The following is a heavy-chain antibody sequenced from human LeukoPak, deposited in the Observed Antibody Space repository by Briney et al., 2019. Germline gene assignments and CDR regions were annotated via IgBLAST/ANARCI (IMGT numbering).Heavy chain of an antibody. V-gene: IGHV1-69*13. D-gene: IGHD3-10*01. CDR3: ARLAITMVRGVTDYYGMDV. Sequence: GASVKVSCKASGGTFSSYVISWVRQAPGQGLEWMGGIIPIFGTANYAQKFQGRVTITADESTSTAYMELSSLRSEDTAVYYCARLAITMVRGVTDYYGMDVWGQGTTVTVSS. CDR1: GGTFSSYV. CDR2: IIPIFGTA. J-gene: IGHJ6*02.